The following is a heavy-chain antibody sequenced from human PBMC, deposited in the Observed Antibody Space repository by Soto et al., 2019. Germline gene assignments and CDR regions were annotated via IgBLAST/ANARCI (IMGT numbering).Heavy chain of an antibody. D-gene: IGHD2-15*01. Sequence: EVQLLESGGGLVQPGGSLRLSCAASGFTFSSYAMSWVRQAPGKGLEGVSAISGSGGSTYYADSVKGRFTISRDNSKNTLYLQMNSLRAEDTAVYYCAKDSGGIGGSFDYWGQGTLVTVSS. CDR2: ISGSGGST. CDR3: AKDSGGIGGSFDY. V-gene: IGHV3-23*01. J-gene: IGHJ4*02. CDR1: GFTFSSYA.